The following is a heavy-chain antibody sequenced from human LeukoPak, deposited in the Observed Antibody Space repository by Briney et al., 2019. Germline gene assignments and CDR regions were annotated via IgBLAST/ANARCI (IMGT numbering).Heavy chain of an antibody. J-gene: IGHJ4*02. CDR3: ARSGTYQHSSSYDY. V-gene: IGHV4-34*01. Sequence: PSETLSLTCAVYGESFKDYYWNWIRQPPGKGLEWIGEINHSGSSNYNPSLKSRVTISVGTSKNQFSLKLSSVTAADTAVYYCARSGTYQHSSSYDYWGQGTLVTVSS. D-gene: IGHD6-13*01. CDR2: INHSGSS. CDR1: GESFKDYY.